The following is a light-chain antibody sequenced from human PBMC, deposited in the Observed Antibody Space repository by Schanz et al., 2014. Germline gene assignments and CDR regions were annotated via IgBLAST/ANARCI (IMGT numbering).Light chain of an antibody. V-gene: IGKV1-12*01. CDR1: QGIDKW. CDR2: TAS. J-gene: IGKJ1*01. CDR3: QQYGGSLRT. Sequence: DIQMPQSPSSVSASVGDRVTITCRASQGIDKWLAWYQHKPGKAPNLLIYTASTLQSGVPSRFSGSGSGTEFTLTISRLEPEDFAVYYCQQYGGSLRTFGRGTKVEIK.